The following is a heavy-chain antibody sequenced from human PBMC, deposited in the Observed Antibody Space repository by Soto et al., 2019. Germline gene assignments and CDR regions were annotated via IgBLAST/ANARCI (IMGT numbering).Heavy chain of an antibody. D-gene: IGHD3-3*01. CDR2: SYCSGST. CDR3: ARDFWSTYYYYDMDV. V-gene: IGHV4-59*13. Sequence: SLILSLTCTVCGGSISSYPWSWIRQPPGKGLEWIGYSYCSGSTNYNSSLKSRVTISVDTSKNQFSLKLSSVTAADTAMYYCARDFWSTYYYYDMDVGRQGTTVAV. CDR1: GGSISSYP. J-gene: IGHJ6*02.